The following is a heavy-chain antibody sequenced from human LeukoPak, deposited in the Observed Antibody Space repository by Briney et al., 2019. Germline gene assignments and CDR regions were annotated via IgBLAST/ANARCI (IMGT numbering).Heavy chain of an antibody. J-gene: IGHJ3*02. Sequence: GGSLRLSCAASGFTFSSYAMSWVRQAPGKGLEWVSAISGSGGSTYYADSVKGRFTISRDNAKNSLYLQMNSLRAEDTAVYYCARDYGGSGSYYAFDIWGQGTMVTVSS. D-gene: IGHD3-10*01. CDR1: GFTFSSYA. CDR2: ISGSGGST. CDR3: ARDYGGSGSYYAFDI. V-gene: IGHV3-23*01.